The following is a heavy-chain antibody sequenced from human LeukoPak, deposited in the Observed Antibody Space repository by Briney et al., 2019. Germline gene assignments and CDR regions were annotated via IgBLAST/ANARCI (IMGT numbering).Heavy chain of an antibody. V-gene: IGHV1-18*01. Sequence: ASVKVSCKASGYTFTSYGISWVRQAPGQGLEWMGWISAYNGNTNYAQKLQGRVTMTTDTSTSTAYMELRSLRSDDTAVYYCAGQLDWGIAAEFDPWGQGTLVTVSS. J-gene: IGHJ5*02. CDR1: GYTFTSYG. CDR3: AGQLDWGIAAEFDP. CDR2: ISAYNGNT. D-gene: IGHD6-13*01.